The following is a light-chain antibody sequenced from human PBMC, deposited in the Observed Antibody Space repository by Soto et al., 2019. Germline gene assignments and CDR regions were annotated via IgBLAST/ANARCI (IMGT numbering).Light chain of an antibody. J-gene: IGKJ4*01. Sequence: EIVLTQSPATLSSFPGDRVTLSCRASQAVNTRLAWYQHKPGQAPRLLIYLASNRAAGVPARFSGSRSGPEFTLTINSLQSEDFAIYYCQPYNNWPLTFGGGTKVDIK. V-gene: IGKV3D-15*01. CDR1: QAVNTR. CDR2: LAS. CDR3: QPYNNWPLT.